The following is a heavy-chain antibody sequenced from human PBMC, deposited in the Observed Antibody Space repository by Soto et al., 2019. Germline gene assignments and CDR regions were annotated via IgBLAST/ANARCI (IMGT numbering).Heavy chain of an antibody. D-gene: IGHD3-3*01. CDR1: GGIFNNYS. CDR3: ARGFSGVVGFLFGMDV. J-gene: IGHJ6*04. Sequence: QLVQSGAEVKKPGSSVRVSCKASGGIFNNYSVNWVRQAPGQGLEWMGGIIPVFDLIKYELRFQDRLAISADKSTKTAYMDLSSLRSEDTAVYYCARGFSGVVGFLFGMDVWGEGTTVIVSS. V-gene: IGHV1-69*17. CDR2: IIPVFDLI.